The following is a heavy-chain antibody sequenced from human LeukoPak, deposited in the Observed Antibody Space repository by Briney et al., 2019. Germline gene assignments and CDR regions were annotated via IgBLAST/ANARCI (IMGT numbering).Heavy chain of an antibody. CDR3: ARYDYGSLYGMDV. D-gene: IGHD4-17*01. CDR1: GYTFTGYY. V-gene: IGHV1-2*06. Sequence: ASVKVSCKASGYTFTGYYVHWVRQAPGQGLEWMGRINPNSGGTNYAQKFQGRVTMTRDTSISTAYMELSRLRSDDTAVYYCARYDYGSLYGMDVWGQGTTVTVSS. J-gene: IGHJ6*02. CDR2: INPNSGGT.